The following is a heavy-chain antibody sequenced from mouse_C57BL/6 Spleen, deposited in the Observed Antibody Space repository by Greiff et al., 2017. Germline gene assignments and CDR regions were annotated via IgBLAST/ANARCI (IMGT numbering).Heavy chain of an antibody. J-gene: IGHJ2*01. V-gene: IGHV5-17*01. CDR2: ISSGSSTI. D-gene: IGHD2-1*01. Sequence: EVKLMESGGGLVKPGGSLKLSCAASGFTFSDYGMHWVRQAPEKGLEWVAYISSGSSTIYYADTVKGRFTISRDNAKITLFMQMTSVRSEDTAMYYCASLYPFDYWGQGTTLTVAS. CDR3: ASLYPFDY. CDR1: GFTFSDYG.